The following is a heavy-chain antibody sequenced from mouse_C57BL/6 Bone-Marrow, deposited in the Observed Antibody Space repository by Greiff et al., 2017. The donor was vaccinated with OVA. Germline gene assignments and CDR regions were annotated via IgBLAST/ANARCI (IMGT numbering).Heavy chain of an antibody. V-gene: IGHV3-6*01. D-gene: IGHD1-1*01. CDR2: ISYDGSN. CDR3: ARTSPGSRNFDY. Sequence: VQLKESGPGLVKPSQSLSLTCSVTGYSITSGYYWNWIRQFPGNKLEWMGYISYDGSNNYNPSLKNRISITRDTSKNQFFLKLNSVTTEDTATYYCARTSPGSRNFDYWGQGTTLTVSS. CDR1: GYSITSGYY. J-gene: IGHJ2*01.